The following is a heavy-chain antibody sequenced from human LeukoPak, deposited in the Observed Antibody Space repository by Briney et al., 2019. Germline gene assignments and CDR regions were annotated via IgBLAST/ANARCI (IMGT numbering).Heavy chain of an antibody. Sequence: GASVKVSCKASGYTFTSYYMHWVRQAPGQGLEWMGIINPSGGSTSYAQKFQGRVTMTRDTSTSTVNMELSSLRSEDTAVYYCARAFYDSSGYYSPFDYWGQGTLVTVSS. CDR2: INPSGGST. V-gene: IGHV1-46*01. J-gene: IGHJ4*02. CDR1: GYTFTSYY. CDR3: ARAFYDSSGYYSPFDY. D-gene: IGHD3-22*01.